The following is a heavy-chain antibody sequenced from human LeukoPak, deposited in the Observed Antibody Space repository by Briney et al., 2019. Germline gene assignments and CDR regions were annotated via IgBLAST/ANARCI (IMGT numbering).Heavy chain of an antibody. CDR3: ARGGDAYYFHY. J-gene: IGHJ4*02. Sequence: SETLSLTCTVSSGSIRSGGYYWSWIRQPPGKGLEWIGYVYNSGSTNYNPSPKSRVTISIETSKNQFSLKLSSVTAADTAMYYCARGGDAYYFHYWGQGTLVTVSS. D-gene: IGHD5-24*01. V-gene: IGHV4-61*08. CDR2: VYNSGST. CDR1: SGSIRSGGYY.